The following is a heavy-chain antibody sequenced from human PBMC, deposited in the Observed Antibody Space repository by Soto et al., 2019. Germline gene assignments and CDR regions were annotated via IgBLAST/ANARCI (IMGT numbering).Heavy chain of an antibody. CDR3: AREGPGTLFDY. CDR1: GGSISSYY. Sequence: PSETLSLTCTVSGGSISSYYWSWIRQPPGKGLEWIGYIYYSGSTNYNPSLKSRVTISVDTSKNQFSLKLSSVTAADTAVYYCAREGPGTLFDYWGQGTLVTVSS. D-gene: IGHD1-1*01. CDR2: IYYSGST. J-gene: IGHJ4*02. V-gene: IGHV4-59*01.